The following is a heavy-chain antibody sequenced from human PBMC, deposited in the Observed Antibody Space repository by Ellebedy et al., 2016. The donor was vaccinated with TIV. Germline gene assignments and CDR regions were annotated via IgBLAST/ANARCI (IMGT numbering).Heavy chain of an antibody. V-gene: IGHV4-59*01. CDR3: AGSGSYRVWYFDL. J-gene: IGHJ2*01. D-gene: IGHD1-26*01. Sequence: MPSETLSLTCTVAGGSISSSYWSWIRQPPGKGLEWIGYIYYSGSTHYNPSLTSRVTISVDTSKNQFSLKLSSVTAADTAVYYCAGSGSYRVWYFDLWGRGTLVTVSS. CDR2: IYYSGST. CDR1: GGSISSSY.